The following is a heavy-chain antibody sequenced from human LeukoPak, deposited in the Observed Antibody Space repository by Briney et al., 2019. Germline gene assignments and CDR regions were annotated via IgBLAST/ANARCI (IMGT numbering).Heavy chain of an antibody. CDR2: IGGSGGNT. Sequence: GGSLRLSCAASGFTFSSYTMSWVRQAPGKGLEWVSAIGGSGGNTYYADSVKGRFTISRDNSKNTLYLQMNSLRADDTAIYYCVKGGRTNSPLDYWGQGTLVTVSS. CDR3: VKGGRTNSPLDY. V-gene: IGHV3-23*01. J-gene: IGHJ4*02. D-gene: IGHD1-14*01. CDR1: GFTFSSYT.